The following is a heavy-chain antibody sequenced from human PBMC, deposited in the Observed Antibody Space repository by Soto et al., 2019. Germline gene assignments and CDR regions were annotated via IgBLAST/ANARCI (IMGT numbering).Heavy chain of an antibody. D-gene: IGHD3-22*01. V-gene: IGHV5-51*01. J-gene: IGHJ4*02. CDR2: IYPGDSEI. Sequence: GESLKISCKGSGYTFSSYWIVWVRQMPGKGLEWMGIIYPGDSEISYSPSFQGQVSISADKSITTAFLQWTSLKASDSAIYYCARQGSSGPDYWGQGTLVTVSS. CDR1: GYTFSSYW. CDR3: ARQGSSGPDY.